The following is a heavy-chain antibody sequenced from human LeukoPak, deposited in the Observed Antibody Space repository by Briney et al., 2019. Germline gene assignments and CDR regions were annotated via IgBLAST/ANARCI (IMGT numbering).Heavy chain of an antibody. Sequence: GGSLRLSCAASGLTLSNYWMHWVRQAPGKGLVWVSRMNSDGSGTSYADSVKGRFTISRDNAKNTLYLQMNSLRAEDTAVYYCARVRAPGYSWAWGQGTLVTVSS. J-gene: IGHJ5*02. D-gene: IGHD5-18*01. V-gene: IGHV3-74*01. CDR3: ARVRAPGYSWA. CDR1: GLTLSNYW. CDR2: MNSDGSGT.